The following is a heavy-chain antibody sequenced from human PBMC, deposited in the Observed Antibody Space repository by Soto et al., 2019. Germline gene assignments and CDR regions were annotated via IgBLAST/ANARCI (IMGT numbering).Heavy chain of an antibody. J-gene: IGHJ4*02. V-gene: IGHV3-23*01. D-gene: IGHD3-22*01. CDR1: GFTFSSYA. CDR3: AKGDSSGYPVRGRPGDY. Sequence: GGSLRLYCAASGFTFSSYAMSWVRQAPGKGLEWVSAISGSGGSTYYADSVKAWVTISIDNSQNTLYMQMNSLRAEDTAVQYCAKGDSSGYPVRGRPGDYWGQGTLLTVSS. CDR2: ISGSGGST.